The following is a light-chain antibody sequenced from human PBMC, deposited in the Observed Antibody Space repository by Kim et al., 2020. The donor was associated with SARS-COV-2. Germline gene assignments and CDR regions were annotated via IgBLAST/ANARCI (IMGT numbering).Light chain of an antibody. V-gene: IGLV3-1*01. CDR2: QDN. J-gene: IGLJ1*01. Sequence: SYELTQPPSVSVSPGQTASITCSGDKLGDKYACWYQQKPGQSPVLVIYQDNMRPSGIPERFSGSNSGNTATLTISGTQAMYEADYYCQAWDSSTYVFGTGTKVTVL. CDR3: QAWDSSTYV. CDR1: KLGDKY.